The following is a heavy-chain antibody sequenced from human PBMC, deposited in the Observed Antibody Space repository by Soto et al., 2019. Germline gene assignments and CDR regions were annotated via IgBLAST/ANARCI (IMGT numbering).Heavy chain of an antibody. D-gene: IGHD3-3*01. CDR2: IYYSGST. J-gene: IGHJ3*02. CDR1: GGSISSGDSY. CDR3: ARDQPNYVFWSGYYADDAFDI. V-gene: IGHV4-30-4*08. Sequence: SETLSLTCTVSGGSISSGDSYWSWIRQPPGKGLEWIGYIYYSGSTYYNPSLTSRVTISVDTSKNQFSLKLSSVTAADTAVYYCARDQPNYVFWSGYYADDAFDIWGQGTMVTVSS.